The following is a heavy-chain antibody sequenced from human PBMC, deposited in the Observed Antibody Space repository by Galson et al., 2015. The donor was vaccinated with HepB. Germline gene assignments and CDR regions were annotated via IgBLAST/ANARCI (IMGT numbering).Heavy chain of an antibody. CDR3: ARGQYFDY. V-gene: IGHV1-18*01. Sequence: SVKVSCKASGYTLTSYSISWVRQAPGQGLEWLGWISADTGYTNSAQKLQGRFTMTTDTSTSTAYMELRSLRSDDTAVYCCARGQYFDYWGQGTLVTVSS. CDR1: GYTLTSYS. CDR2: ISADTGYT. J-gene: IGHJ4*02.